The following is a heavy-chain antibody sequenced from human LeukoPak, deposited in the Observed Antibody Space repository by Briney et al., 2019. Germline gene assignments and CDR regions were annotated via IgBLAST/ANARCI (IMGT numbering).Heavy chain of an antibody. CDR3: ARDSIVGASSFDY. Sequence: ASVKVSCKASGYTFTSYYMHWVRQAPGQGLEWMGWMNPNSGNTGYAQKFQGRVTMTRNTSISTAYMELSSLRSEDTAVYYCARDSIVGASSFDYWGQGTLVTVSS. J-gene: IGHJ4*02. D-gene: IGHD1-26*01. V-gene: IGHV1-8*02. CDR1: GYTFTSYY. CDR2: MNPNSGNT.